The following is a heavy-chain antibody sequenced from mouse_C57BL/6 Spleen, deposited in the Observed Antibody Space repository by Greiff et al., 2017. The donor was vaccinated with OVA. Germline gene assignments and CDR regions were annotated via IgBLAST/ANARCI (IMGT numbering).Heavy chain of an antibody. CDR3: ARLARGY. CDR1: GYTFTDYN. J-gene: IGHJ2*01. CDR2: INPNNGGT. V-gene: IGHV1-18*01. Sequence: EVKLQESGPELVKPGASVKIPCKASGYTFTDYNMDWVKQSHGKSLEWIGDINPNNGGTIYNQKFKGKATLTVDKSSSTAYMELRSLTSEDTAVYYCARLARGYWGQGTTLTVSS.